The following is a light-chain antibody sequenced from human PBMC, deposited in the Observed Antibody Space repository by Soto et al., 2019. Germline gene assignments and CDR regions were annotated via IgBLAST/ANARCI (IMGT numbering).Light chain of an antibody. CDR3: QQYGSSPPYT. CDR1: QSVSSNY. Sequence: EMVLTQSPGTLSLSPGERATLSCRASQSVSSNYLAWYQQKPGQAPRLLIYGASSRATGIPDRFSGSGSGTDFTLTISRLEPEDFAVYYCQQYGSSPPYTFGQGTKVDIK. V-gene: IGKV3-20*01. CDR2: GAS. J-gene: IGKJ2*01.